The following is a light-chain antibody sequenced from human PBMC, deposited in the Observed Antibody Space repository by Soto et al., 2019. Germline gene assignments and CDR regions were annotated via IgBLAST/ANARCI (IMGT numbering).Light chain of an antibody. J-gene: IGKJ1*01. CDR2: GAS. CDR1: QSIGNY. Sequence: DIQMTQSPSSLSASVGDRLTITCRASQSIGNYLNWYQQKPGKAPKLLIYGASGLQSGVPSRFSGSGSGTDFTLTISSLQPEDFASYYCDQAYSSPRTFGQGTKVEVK. V-gene: IGKV1-39*01. CDR3: DQAYSSPRT.